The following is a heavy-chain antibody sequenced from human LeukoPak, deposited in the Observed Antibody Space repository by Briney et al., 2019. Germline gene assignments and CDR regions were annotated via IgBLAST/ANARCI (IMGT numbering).Heavy chain of an antibody. CDR3: ARDFRTQLDGYSPPYHFDY. J-gene: IGHJ4*02. Sequence: GGSLRLSCEASGFTFSTYSMSWVRQAPGKGLEWVSSIDSTTSYIYYADSLKGRFTISRDNAKNPLSLQVNSLRAEDTAVYYCARDFRTQLDGYSPPYHFDYWGQGALVTVSS. CDR2: IDSTTSYI. CDR1: GFTFSTYS. D-gene: IGHD5-24*01. V-gene: IGHV3-21*01.